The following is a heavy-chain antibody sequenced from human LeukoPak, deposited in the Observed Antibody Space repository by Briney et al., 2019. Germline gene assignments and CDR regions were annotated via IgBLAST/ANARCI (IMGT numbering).Heavy chain of an antibody. V-gene: IGHV4-59*08. CDR1: GGSISRYY. CDR3: ARRGDILTDYAFDY. D-gene: IGHD3-9*01. CDR2: IYFSGST. Sequence: PSETLSLTCIVSGGSISRYYWSWIRQPPGKGLEWIGYIYFSGSTYYNPSLKSRVTISVDTSKNQISLRLSSVTAADTAVYYCARRGDILTDYAFDYWGQGTLVTVSS. J-gene: IGHJ4*02.